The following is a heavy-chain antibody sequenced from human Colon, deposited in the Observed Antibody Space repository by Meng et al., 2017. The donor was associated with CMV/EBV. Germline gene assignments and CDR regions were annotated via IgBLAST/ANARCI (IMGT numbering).Heavy chain of an antibody. CDR1: SGDYY. CDR2: IYYSGST. J-gene: IGHJ2*01. D-gene: IGHD3-22*01. CDR3: AREAYYFETSPHRGVGYFDL. V-gene: IGHV4-31*02. Sequence: SGDYYWSWIRQRPGKGLEWIGCIYYSGSTDYNPSLQSRVTISFDASKNHFSLELTSVTDADTAVYYCAREAYYFETSPHRGVGYFDLWGRGTLVTVSS.